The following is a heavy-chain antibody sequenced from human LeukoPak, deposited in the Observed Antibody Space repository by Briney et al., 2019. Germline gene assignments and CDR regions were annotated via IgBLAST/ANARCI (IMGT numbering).Heavy chain of an antibody. V-gene: IGHV4-59*12. Sequence: SETLSLTCTVSGGSISSYYWSWIRQPPGKGLEWIGYIYHSGSTNYNPSLKSRVTISVDRSKNQFSLKLSSVTAADTAVYYCASDSSSGWCFDYWGQGTLVTVSS. CDR1: GGSISSYY. D-gene: IGHD6-13*01. J-gene: IGHJ4*02. CDR2: IYHSGST. CDR3: ASDSSSGWCFDY.